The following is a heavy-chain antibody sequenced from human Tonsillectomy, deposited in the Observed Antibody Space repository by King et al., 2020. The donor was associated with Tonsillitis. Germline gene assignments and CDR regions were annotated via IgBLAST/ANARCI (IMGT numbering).Heavy chain of an antibody. D-gene: IGHD3-22*01. CDR1: GGSISSSSYY. J-gene: IGHJ4*02. CDR2: IYYSGST. V-gene: IGHV4-39*01. CDR3: ATPDSSGYWGTFDY. Sequence: QLQESGPGLVKPSETLSLTCTVSGGSISSSSYYWGWVRQPPGKGLEWIGSIYYSGSTYSNPTLKRRLTISVDTSKNQFSLTLSSLTAADTAVYYCATPDSSGYWGTFDYWGQGTLVTVSS.